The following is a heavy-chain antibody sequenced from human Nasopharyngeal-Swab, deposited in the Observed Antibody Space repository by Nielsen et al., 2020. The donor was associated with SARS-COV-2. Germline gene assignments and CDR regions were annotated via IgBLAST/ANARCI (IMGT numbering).Heavy chain of an antibody. Sequence: GESLKISCAASGFTFSSYAMSWVRQAPGKGLEWVSSISSSSSYIYYADSVKGRFTISRDNAKNSLYLQMNSLRAEDTAVYYCARGRHGYGYWGQGTLVTVSS. V-gene: IGHV3-21*01. J-gene: IGHJ4*02. CDR3: ARGRHGYGY. D-gene: IGHD5-18*01. CDR2: ISSSSSYI. CDR1: GFTFSSYA.